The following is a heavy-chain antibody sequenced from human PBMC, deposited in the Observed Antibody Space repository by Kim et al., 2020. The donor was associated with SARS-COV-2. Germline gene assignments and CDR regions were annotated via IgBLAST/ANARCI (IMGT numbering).Heavy chain of an antibody. V-gene: IGHV3-7*01. CDR2: IKQDGSEK. CDR1: GFNFSSYW. J-gene: IGHJ6*02. CDR3: ASVYGDYVRPYDYYGMDV. Sequence: GGSLRLSCAASGFNFSSYWMRWVRQAPGKGLEWVANIKQDGSEKYYVDSVKGRFSISRDNTKNSLYLQMNSLRAEDTAVYYCASVYGDYVRPYDYYGMDVWGQGTTVTVSS. D-gene: IGHD4-17*01.